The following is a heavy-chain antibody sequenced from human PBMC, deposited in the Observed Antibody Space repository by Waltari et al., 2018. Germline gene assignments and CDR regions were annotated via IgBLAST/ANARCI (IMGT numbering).Heavy chain of an antibody. Sequence: QLQLQESGPGLVKPSETLSLTCTVSGGSISSSSYYWGWIRQPPGKGLEWIGSIYYSGSTYYNPSLKSRVTISVDTSKNQFSLKLSSVTAADTAVYYCARERTVTRSLMEDWGQGTLVTVSS. CDR1: GGSISSSSYY. J-gene: IGHJ4*02. D-gene: IGHD4-17*01. CDR2: IYYSGST. CDR3: ARERTVTRSLMED. V-gene: IGHV4-39*07.